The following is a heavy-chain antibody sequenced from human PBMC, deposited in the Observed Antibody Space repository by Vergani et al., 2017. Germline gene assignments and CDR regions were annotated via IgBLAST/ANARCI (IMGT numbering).Heavy chain of an antibody. CDR2: INPNSGGT. CDR1: GYTFTGYY. J-gene: IGHJ4*02. Sequence: QVQLVQSGAEVKKPGASVKVSCKASGYTFTGYYMHWVRQAPGQGLEWMGWINPNSGGTNYAQKFQGRVTMTRDTSISTAYMELSSLRSEDTAVYYCARGGYYYDSSGYYDYWGQGTLVTVSS. CDR3: ARGGYYYDSSGYYDY. V-gene: IGHV1-2*02. D-gene: IGHD3-22*01.